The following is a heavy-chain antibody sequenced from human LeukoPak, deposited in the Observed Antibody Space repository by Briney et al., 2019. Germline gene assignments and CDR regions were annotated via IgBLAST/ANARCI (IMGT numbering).Heavy chain of an antibody. CDR2: IYSGGST. Sequence: PGGSLRLSCAASGFAFSSYGMHWVRQAPGKGLEWVSVIYSGGSTYYADSVKGRFTISRDNSKNTLYLQMNSLRAEDTAVYYCARVGSVVAAHFDYWGQGTLVTVSS. CDR3: ARVGSVVAAHFDY. D-gene: IGHD2-15*01. J-gene: IGHJ4*02. V-gene: IGHV3-NL1*01. CDR1: GFAFSSYG.